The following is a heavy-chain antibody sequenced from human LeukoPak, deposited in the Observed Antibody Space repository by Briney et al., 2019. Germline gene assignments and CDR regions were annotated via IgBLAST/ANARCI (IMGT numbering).Heavy chain of an antibody. D-gene: IGHD3-22*01. J-gene: IGHJ3*02. V-gene: IGHV3-73*01. CDR2: IRSKTNSYAT. CDR3: TRWGDYYDSTGYYSDAFDI. CDR1: GFTFSGSA. Sequence: GGSLRLSCAASGFTFSGSAMHWVRQASGKGLEWVGRIRSKTNSYATAYTASVKGRFTISRDDSKNTAYLQMNSLKTEDTAVYYCTRWGDYYDSTGYYSDAFDIWGQGTMVTVSS.